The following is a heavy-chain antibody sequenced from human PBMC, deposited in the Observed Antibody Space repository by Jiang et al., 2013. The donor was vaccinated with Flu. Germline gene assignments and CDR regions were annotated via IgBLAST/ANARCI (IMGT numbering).Heavy chain of an antibody. CDR3: ARSSEAYYGI. V-gene: IGHV4-31*03. Sequence: ILSLTCTVFGGSIRSGGYYWNWIRQHPGKGLEWIGRINYSGTTYYNPSLKSRVMISVDTSKNEFSLKLNSVTAADTAVYFCARSSEAYYGIWGQGTMVTVS. D-gene: IGHD3-16*01. CDR2: INYSGTT. J-gene: IGHJ3*02. CDR1: GGSIRSGGYY.